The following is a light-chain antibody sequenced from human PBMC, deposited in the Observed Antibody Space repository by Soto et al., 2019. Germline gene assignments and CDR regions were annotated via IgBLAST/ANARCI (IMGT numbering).Light chain of an antibody. V-gene: IGKV3-20*01. CDR3: QQYTGPPTT. CDR2: GAS. CDR1: QTVSSNY. J-gene: IGKJ5*01. Sequence: EIVLTQSPATLSLSPGESSTLSCRASQTVSSNYLAWCQQRPGQAPRLLIYGASTRAAGIPDRFSGSGSGTDFTLTITRLEPEDSAVYFCQQYTGPPTTVGQGTRLEIK.